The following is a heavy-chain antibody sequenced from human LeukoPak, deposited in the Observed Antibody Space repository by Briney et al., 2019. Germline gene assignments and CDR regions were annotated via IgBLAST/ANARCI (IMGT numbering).Heavy chain of an antibody. J-gene: IGHJ3*02. CDR1: GFTFDDYG. CDR3: ARRDIVVVPAAIIGAFDI. Sequence: PGGSLRLSCAASGFTFDDYGMSWVRHAPGKGLEWVSGINWNGGSTGYADSVKGRFTISRDNAKNSLYLQMNRLRAEDTALYYCARRDIVVVPAAIIGAFDIWGQGTMVTVSS. V-gene: IGHV3-20*04. D-gene: IGHD2-2*02. CDR2: INWNGGST.